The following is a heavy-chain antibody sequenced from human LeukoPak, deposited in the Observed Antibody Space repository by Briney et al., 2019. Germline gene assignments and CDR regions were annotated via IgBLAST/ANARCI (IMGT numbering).Heavy chain of an antibody. CDR2: FNTNNGDA. CDR1: SFNGYY. CDR3: ARVTTKTFYWYYDL. Sequence: ASVTVSFKGSFNGYYIHWLRRAPGQGLEWMGWFNTNNGDADHAQRFQGRVTMSKNTSISTAYLDLSSLTSDDTAVYFCARVTTKTFYWYYDLWGPGTLVTVSS. V-gene: IGHV1-2*02. D-gene: IGHD4-17*01. J-gene: IGHJ2*01.